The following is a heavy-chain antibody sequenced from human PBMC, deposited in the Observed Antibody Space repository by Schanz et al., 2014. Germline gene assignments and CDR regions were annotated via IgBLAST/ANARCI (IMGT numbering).Heavy chain of an antibody. J-gene: IGHJ4*02. D-gene: IGHD1-1*01. V-gene: IGHV3-74*01. Sequence: EVQLVESGGCLVQPGGSLRLSCAASGFTFSSYWMHWVRQAPGKGLVWVSRIKSDGSSTSYADSVKGRFTISRDNAKYTLYLQMNSLRAEDTAVYYCVKLPGATGTTSHFDYWGQGTLVTVSS. CDR2: IKSDGSST. CDR1: GFTFSSYW. CDR3: VKLPGATGTTSHFDY.